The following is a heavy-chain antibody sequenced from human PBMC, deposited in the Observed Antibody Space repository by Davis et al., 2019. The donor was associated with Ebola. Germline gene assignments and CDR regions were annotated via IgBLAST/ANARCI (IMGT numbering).Heavy chain of an antibody. CDR3: ASGRVVVVAAKPYYYYGMDV. CDR2: INHSGST. J-gene: IGHJ6*02. V-gene: IGHV4-34*01. Sequence: MPSETLSLTCAVYGESFSGYYWSWIRQPPGKGLEWIGEINHSGSTNYNPSLKSRVTISVDTSKNQFSLKLSSVTAADTAVYYCASGRVVVVAAKPYYYYGMDVWGQGTTVTVSS. D-gene: IGHD2-15*01. CDR1: GESFSGYY.